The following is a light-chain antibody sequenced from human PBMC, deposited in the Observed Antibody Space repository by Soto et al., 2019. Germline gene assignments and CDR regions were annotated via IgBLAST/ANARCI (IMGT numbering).Light chain of an antibody. CDR2: DVN. CDR1: STDVGNYNY. Sequence: QSALTQPPSASGSPGQSLTISCTGTSTDVGNYNYVSWYQQHPGKAPELMISDVNRRPSGVPDRFSGSKSGNTASLTVSELQAEDEADYYCSSYAGSNNWVFGGGTKVTVL. J-gene: IGLJ2*01. CDR3: SSYAGSNNWV. V-gene: IGLV2-8*01.